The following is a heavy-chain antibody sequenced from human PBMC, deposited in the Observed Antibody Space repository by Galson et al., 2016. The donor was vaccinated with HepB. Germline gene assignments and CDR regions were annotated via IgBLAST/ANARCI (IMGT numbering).Heavy chain of an antibody. Sequence: SLRLSCAASGFTFSSYAMNWVRQAPGKGLEWVSSIDIISSYIYYADSVKGRFTISRDNAKNSLYLQMNSLRAGDTAVYYCARDRGTPRDYYDTSSYYLDASDIWGQGTMVTVSS. CDR1: GFTFSSYA. J-gene: IGHJ3*02. D-gene: IGHD3-22*01. V-gene: IGHV3-21*01. CDR2: IDIISSYI. CDR3: ARDRGTPRDYYDTSSYYLDASDI.